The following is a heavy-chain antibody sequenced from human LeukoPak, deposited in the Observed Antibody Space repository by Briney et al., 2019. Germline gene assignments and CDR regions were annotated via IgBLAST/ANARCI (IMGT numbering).Heavy chain of an antibody. CDR1: GGSISSGSYY. J-gene: IGHJ4*02. Sequence: PSETLSLTCTVSGGSISSGSYYWSWIRQPAGKGLEWIGRIYTSGSTNYNPSLKSRVTISVDTSKNQFSLKLSSVAAADTAVYYCARENDYYDSSGPDYWGQGTLVTVSS. V-gene: IGHV4-61*02. CDR2: IYTSGST. D-gene: IGHD3-22*01. CDR3: ARENDYYDSSGPDY.